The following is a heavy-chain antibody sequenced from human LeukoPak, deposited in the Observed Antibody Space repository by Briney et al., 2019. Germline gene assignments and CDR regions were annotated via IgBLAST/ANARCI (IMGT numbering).Heavy chain of an antibody. CDR1: GGSISSSSYY. Sequence: PSDTLSLTCTVSGGSISSSSYYWGWIRQPPGKGRAWIGSIYYSGSTYYNPSLKSRVTISVDTSKNQFSLKLSSVTAADTAVYYCARLASSAEFDYWGQGTLFTVSS. D-gene: IGHD4/OR15-4a*01. CDR2: IYYSGST. CDR3: ARLASSAEFDY. J-gene: IGHJ4*02. V-gene: IGHV4-39*01.